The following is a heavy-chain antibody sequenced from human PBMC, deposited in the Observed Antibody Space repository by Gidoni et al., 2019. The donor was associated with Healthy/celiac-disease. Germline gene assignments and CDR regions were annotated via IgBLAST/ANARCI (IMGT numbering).Heavy chain of an antibody. J-gene: IGHJ4*02. Sequence: EVLLLESGGGLVQPGRSMRLSCSAHGFTFSSYAMSWVRQAPGKGLEWVSAISGSGGSTYYADSVKGRFTISRDTSKNTLYMQMNSLRAEDTAVYYCTKGPLGRAAAGPFDYWGQGTLVTVSS. CDR1: GFTFSSYA. V-gene: IGHV3-23*01. CDR3: TKGPLGRAAAGPFDY. D-gene: IGHD6-13*01. CDR2: ISGSGGST.